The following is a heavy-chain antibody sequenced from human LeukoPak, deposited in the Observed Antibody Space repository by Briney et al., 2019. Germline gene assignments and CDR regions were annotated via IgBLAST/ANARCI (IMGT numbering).Heavy chain of an antibody. CDR1: GYTFTSYY. CDR2: INPSGGST. D-gene: IGHD5-12*01. J-gene: IGHJ3*02. Sequence: GASVTVSYKASGYTFTSYYMHWVRQAPGQGREWMGIINPSGGSTSYTQKFQGRVTMTRDTSTSTVYMELSSLRSEDTAVYYCARGGYSGYDYAFDIWGLGTMVSVSS. V-gene: IGHV1-46*01. CDR3: ARGGYSGYDYAFDI.